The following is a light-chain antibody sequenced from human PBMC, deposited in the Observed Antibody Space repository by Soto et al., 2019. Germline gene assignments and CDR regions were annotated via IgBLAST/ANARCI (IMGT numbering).Light chain of an antibody. Sequence: QSALAQPASMSGSPGQSITISCTGSGSGIATFNYVSWYQQYLGKAPKLLIYQVTSRASGVSHRFSGSKSGNTAALTISGLQPEDEAEYYCNSYSSTSFYVFGTGTKVTVL. CDR2: QVT. V-gene: IGLV2-14*01. CDR3: NSYSSTSFYV. J-gene: IGLJ1*01. CDR1: GSGIATFNY.